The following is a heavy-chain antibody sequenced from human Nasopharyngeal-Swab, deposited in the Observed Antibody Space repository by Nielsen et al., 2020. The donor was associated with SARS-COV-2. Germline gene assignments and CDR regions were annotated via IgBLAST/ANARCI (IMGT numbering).Heavy chain of an antibody. V-gene: IGHV3-23*01. Sequence: QAPGTGLEWVSAISGSGGSTYYADSVKGRFTISRDNSKNTLYLQMNSLRAEDTAVYYCAKDPFYDFWSGYYFDYWGQGTLVTVSS. CDR3: AKDPFYDFWSGYYFDY. D-gene: IGHD3-3*01. CDR2: ISGSGGST. J-gene: IGHJ4*02.